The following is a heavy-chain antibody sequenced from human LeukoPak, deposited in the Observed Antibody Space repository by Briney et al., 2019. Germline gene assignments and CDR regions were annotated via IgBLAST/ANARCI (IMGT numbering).Heavy chain of an antibody. Sequence: SVKVSCKASGGTFSSYAISWVRQAPGQGLEWMGGIIPIFGTANYAQKFQGRVTITADESTSTAYMELSSLRSEDTAVYYCARGRMGTEDAFDIWGQGTMVTVSS. CDR3: ARGRMGTEDAFDI. V-gene: IGHV1-69*01. CDR2: IIPIFGTA. CDR1: GGTFSSYA. D-gene: IGHD2-8*01. J-gene: IGHJ3*02.